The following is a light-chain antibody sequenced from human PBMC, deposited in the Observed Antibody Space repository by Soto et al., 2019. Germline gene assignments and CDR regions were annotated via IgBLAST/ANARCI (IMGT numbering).Light chain of an antibody. CDR3: SSYTSSSTRV. CDR2: EVS. CDR1: SSDVGAYDY. J-gene: IGLJ1*01. V-gene: IGLV2-14*03. Sequence: QSVLTQPASVSGSPGQSITISCTGTSSDVGAYDYVSWYQQHPDKAPKLMIYEVSNRPSGVSNRFSGSKSVNTATLTISGLQADDEADYYCSSYTSSSTRVFGPGTKVPVL.